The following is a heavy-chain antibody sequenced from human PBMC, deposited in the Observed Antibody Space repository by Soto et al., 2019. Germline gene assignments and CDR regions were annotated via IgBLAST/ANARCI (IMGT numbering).Heavy chain of an antibody. D-gene: IGHD5-18*01. CDR2: IYYSGST. J-gene: IGHJ4*02. CDR1: GGSISSSSYY. CDR3: ARGGPHRYSYGYYPFDY. V-gene: IGHV4-61*05. Sequence: PETLSLTCTVSGGSISSSSYYWGWIRQPPGKGLEWIGYIYYSGSTNYNPSLKSRVTISVDTSKNQFSLKLSSVTAADTAVYYCARGGPHRYSYGYYPFDYWGQGTLVTVSS.